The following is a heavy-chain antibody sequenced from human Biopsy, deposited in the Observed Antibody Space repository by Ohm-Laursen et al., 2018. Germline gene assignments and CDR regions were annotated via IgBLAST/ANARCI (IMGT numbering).Heavy chain of an antibody. V-gene: IGHV4-34*08. CDR1: GATFSDYY. CDR2: INQSGET. Sequence: SDTLSLTCTVYGATFSDYYWSWIRQPPGKGLEWIGQINQSGETKYNPSLQSRVTISAVVSKNQFSLKLRSLTAADTAIYYCGNEVYGRDYWGQGARVTVSS. D-gene: IGHD4-17*01. J-gene: IGHJ4*02. CDR3: GNEVYGRDY.